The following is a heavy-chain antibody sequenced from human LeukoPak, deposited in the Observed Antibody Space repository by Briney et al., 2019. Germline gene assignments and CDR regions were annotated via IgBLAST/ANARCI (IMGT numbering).Heavy chain of an antibody. D-gene: IGHD3-22*01. CDR2: ISGSGGST. J-gene: IGHJ4*02. CDR1: GFTFSSYA. CDR3: ARESDYYDSSPLDY. Sequence: GGSLRLSCAASGFTFSSYAMSWVRQAPGKGLEWVSAISGSGGSTYYADSVKGGFTISRDNAKNSLYLQMNSLRAGDTAVYYCARESDYYDSSPLDYWGQGTLVTVSS. V-gene: IGHV3-23*01.